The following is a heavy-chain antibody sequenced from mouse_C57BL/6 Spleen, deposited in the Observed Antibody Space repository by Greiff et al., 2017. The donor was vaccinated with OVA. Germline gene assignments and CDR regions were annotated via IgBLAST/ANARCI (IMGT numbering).Heavy chain of an antibody. CDR1: GFTFSSYA. CDR3: ARDSDYDGGYAMDY. Sequence: EVQRVESGGGLVKPGGSLKLSCAASGFTFSSYAMSWVRQTPEKRLEWVATISDGGSYTYYPDNVKGRFTISRDNAKNNLYLQMSHLKSEDTAMYYCARDSDYDGGYAMDYWGQGTSVTVSS. CDR2: ISDGGSYT. V-gene: IGHV5-4*01. J-gene: IGHJ4*01. D-gene: IGHD2-4*01.